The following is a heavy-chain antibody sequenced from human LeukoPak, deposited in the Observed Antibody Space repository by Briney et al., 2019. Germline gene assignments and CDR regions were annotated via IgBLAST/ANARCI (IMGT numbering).Heavy chain of an antibody. V-gene: IGHV4-34*01. CDR2: INHSGST. J-gene: IGHJ5*02. CDR1: GGSFSGYY. CDR3: VRRPIAAAGFNWFDP. D-gene: IGHD6-13*01. Sequence: SETLSLTCAVYGGSFSGYYWSWIRQPPGKGLEWIGEINHSGSTNYNPSLKSRVTISVDTSKNQLSLKLSSVTAADTAVYYCVRRPIAAAGFNWFDPWGQGTLVTVSS.